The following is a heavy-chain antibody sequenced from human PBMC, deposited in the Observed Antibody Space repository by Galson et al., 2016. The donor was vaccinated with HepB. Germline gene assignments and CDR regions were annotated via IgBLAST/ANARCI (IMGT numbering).Heavy chain of an antibody. Sequence: SLRLSCAASGFTFSSHAMSWVRQAPGKGLEWVGDSKYYPDSVKGRFTISRDNSKNTLYLQMNSLRPEDTAVYYCARCVDTSMAPFDYWGQGTLLTVSS. CDR3: ARCVDTSMAPFDY. CDR2: SK. D-gene: IGHD5-18*01. J-gene: IGHJ4*02. CDR1: GFTFSSHA. V-gene: IGHV3-30*03.